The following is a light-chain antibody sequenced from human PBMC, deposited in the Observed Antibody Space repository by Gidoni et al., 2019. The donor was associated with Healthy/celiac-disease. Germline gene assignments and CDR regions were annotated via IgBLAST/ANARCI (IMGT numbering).Light chain of an antibody. CDR3: QQSYSTPWT. CDR1: QSISSY. J-gene: IGKJ1*01. V-gene: IGKV1-39*01. Sequence: DIQMTQSPSSLSASVGDRGTITCRASQSISSYLNWYQQKPGKAPKLLMYAASSLQSRVSSRFSGSGSGTDFTLTLSSLQPVDFATYYCQQSYSTPWTFGHGTQVEIK. CDR2: AAS.